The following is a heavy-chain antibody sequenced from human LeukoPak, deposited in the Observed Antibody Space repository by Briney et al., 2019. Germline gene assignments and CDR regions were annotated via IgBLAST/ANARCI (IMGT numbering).Heavy chain of an antibody. CDR2: IIPIFGTA. CDR3: ARGRSTSCYLYAFDI. J-gene: IGHJ3*02. V-gene: IGHV1-69*05. CDR1: GGTFSSYA. D-gene: IGHD2-2*01. Sequence: ASVKVSCKASGGTFSSYAISWVRQAPGQGLEWMGGIIPIFGTANYAQKFQGRVTITTDESTSTAYMELSSLRSEDTAVYYCARGRSTSCYLYAFDIWGQGTMVTVSS.